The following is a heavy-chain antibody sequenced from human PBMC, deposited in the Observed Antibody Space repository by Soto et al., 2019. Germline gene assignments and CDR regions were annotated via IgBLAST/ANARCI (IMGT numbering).Heavy chain of an antibody. CDR2: INAGNGDT. J-gene: IGHJ4*02. CDR3: ARQWKLTTVFVD. CDR1: GYTFTAYP. D-gene: IGHD4-4*01. V-gene: IGHV1-3*05. Sequence: QVHLVQSGAEEKKPGASVKVSCKASGYTFTAYPMHWVRQTPGQRLEWMGWINAGNGDTKYSEDFQGRVTITRDTSASTAYMELSSLRLEDTAVYYCARQWKLTTVFVDWGQGTLVTVSS.